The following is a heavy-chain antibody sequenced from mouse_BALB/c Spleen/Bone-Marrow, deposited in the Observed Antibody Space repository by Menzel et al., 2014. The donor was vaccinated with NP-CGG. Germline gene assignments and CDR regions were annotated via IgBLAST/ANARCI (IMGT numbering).Heavy chain of an antibody. CDR2: INPGGGGT. CDR3: ARGDYRSYYFDY. D-gene: IGHD2-14*01. J-gene: IGHJ2*01. V-gene: IGHV1-54*01. CDR1: GYAFTNYL. Sequence: QVQLKHSGAELVRPGTSVKVSCKASGYAFTNYLIEWVKQRPGQGLEWIGVINPGGGGTNYNEKFKGKATLTADKSSSTAYMQLSSLTSDDSAVYFCARGDYRSYYFDYWGQGTTLTVSS.